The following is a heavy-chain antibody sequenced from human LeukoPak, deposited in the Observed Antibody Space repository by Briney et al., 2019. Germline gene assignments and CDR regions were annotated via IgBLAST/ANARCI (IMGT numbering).Heavy chain of an antibody. CDR2: ISGSGGST. CDR3: AKSYYDFWSGYYSPTTFPINY. Sequence: GGSLRLSCAASGFTFSSYAMSWVRQAPGKGLEWVSAISGSGGSTYYADSVKGRFTISRDNSKNTLYLQMNSLRAEDTAVYYCAKSYYDFWSGYYSPTTFPINYWGQGTLVTVSS. CDR1: GFTFSSYA. D-gene: IGHD3-3*01. V-gene: IGHV3-23*01. J-gene: IGHJ4*02.